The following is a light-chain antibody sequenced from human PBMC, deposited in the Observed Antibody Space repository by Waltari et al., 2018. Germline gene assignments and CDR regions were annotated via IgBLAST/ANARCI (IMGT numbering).Light chain of an antibody. Sequence: QSALTQPRSVSGSPGQSVTISCTGTSSDVGGYNYVSWYQQDPGKATKLMIYDINKRPSGVPDRFAGSKSGNTASLTISGVQAEDEADYYCCSYVGPNTFWVFGGGTKLTVL. V-gene: IGLV2-11*01. J-gene: IGLJ3*02. CDR2: DIN. CDR3: CSYVGPNTFWV. CDR1: SSDVGGYNY.